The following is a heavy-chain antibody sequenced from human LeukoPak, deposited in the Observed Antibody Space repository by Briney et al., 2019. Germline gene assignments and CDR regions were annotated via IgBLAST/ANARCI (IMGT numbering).Heavy chain of an antibody. Sequence: SETLSLTCTVSGPFIKTYYWSWIRQVPGKGLEWIGHIYDSGNTNYNPSLKSRVTILADTSKSQFSLKLSSVTAADTAVYYCASKVAGFFYFDYWGQGTLVTVSS. CDR2: IYDSGNT. J-gene: IGHJ4*02. V-gene: IGHV4-59*12. CDR1: GPFIKTYY. D-gene: IGHD6-19*01. CDR3: ASKVAGFFYFDY.